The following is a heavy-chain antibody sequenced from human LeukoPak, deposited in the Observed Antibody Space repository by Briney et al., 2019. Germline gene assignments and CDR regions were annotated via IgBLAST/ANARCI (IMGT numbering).Heavy chain of an antibody. D-gene: IGHD3-22*01. CDR3: ARDFGSYYYDSSAYDY. Sequence: GGLRRRSCAASGFTCSSYEVNWVRQDPGKGLEWVSYISNSGSIIYYADSVKGRFTISRDNAKNSLYLQMNSLRAEDTAVYYCARDFGSYYYDSSAYDYWGQGTLVTVSS. V-gene: IGHV3-48*03. J-gene: IGHJ4*02. CDR1: GFTCSSYE. CDR2: ISNSGSII.